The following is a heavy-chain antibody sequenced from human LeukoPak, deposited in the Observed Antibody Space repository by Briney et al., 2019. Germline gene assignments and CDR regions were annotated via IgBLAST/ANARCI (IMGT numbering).Heavy chain of an antibody. Sequence: GRSLRLSCAASGFTFDDYAMHWGRQAPGKGLEWVSGISWNSGSIGYADSVKGRFTISRDNAKNSLYLQMNSLRAEDTALYYCAKDISSGIAAAGGYWGQGTLVTVSS. V-gene: IGHV3-9*01. CDR2: ISWNSGSI. CDR1: GFTFDDYA. CDR3: AKDISSGIAAAGGY. J-gene: IGHJ4*02. D-gene: IGHD6-13*01.